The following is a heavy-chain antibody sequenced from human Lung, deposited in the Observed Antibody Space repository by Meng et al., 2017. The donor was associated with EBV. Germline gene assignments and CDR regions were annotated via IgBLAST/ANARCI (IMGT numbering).Heavy chain of an antibody. V-gene: IGHV1-3*01. D-gene: IGHD2-2*01. CDR1: GSSFTTYA. Sequence: VLLVQHGAEVKKPGASVKVSCKASGSSFTTYARQWVRQSPGQRLEWMGWINAGNGNTKYSEKFQSRVTITRDTAASTAYMELSSLRSEDTAVYYCARTGCSSSSCYDYWGQGTLVTVSS. J-gene: IGHJ4*02. CDR3: ARTGCSSSSCYDY. CDR2: INAGNGNT.